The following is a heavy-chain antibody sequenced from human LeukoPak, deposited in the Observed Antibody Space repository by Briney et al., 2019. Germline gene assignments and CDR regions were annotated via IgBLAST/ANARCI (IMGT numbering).Heavy chain of an antibody. D-gene: IGHD3-3*01. CDR3: AKGGTDFWSGYIDS. CDR2: LWYGGTNK. Sequence: GGSLRLSCAASGFTFSSYGMHWVRQAPGKGLEWVAVLWYGGTNKYYADSVKGRFTISRDNPKNTLSLQRNSLRVEDTAVYYCAKGGTDFWSGYIDSWGQGTLVTVSS. V-gene: IGHV3-33*06. CDR1: GFTFSSYG. J-gene: IGHJ4*02.